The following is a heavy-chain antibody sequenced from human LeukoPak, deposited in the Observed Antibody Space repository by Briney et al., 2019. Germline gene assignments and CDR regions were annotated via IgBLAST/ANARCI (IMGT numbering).Heavy chain of an antibody. CDR2: IFHGGST. V-gene: IGHV4-4*02. Sequence: PSGTLSLTCGVSGGSISSSHWWSWVRQSPGQGLEWIGEIFHGGSTNYNPSLKNRVTISIDKSKNQFSLKLTSVTAADTAVYYCARHRAVAGIYNWFDPWGQGTLVTVSS. CDR1: GGSISSSHW. J-gene: IGHJ5*02. D-gene: IGHD6-19*01. CDR3: ARHRAVAGIYNWFDP.